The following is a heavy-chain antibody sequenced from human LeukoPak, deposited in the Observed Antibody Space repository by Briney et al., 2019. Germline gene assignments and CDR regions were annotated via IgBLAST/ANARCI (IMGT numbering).Heavy chain of an antibody. D-gene: IGHD3-22*01. CDR2: IKPNSGGT. V-gene: IGHV1-2*02. CDR1: GYSFADYY. Sequence: ASVKVSCKASGYSFADYYMHWVRQAPGQGLEWMGWIKPNSGGTRSAQKFQGRVTMTRDTSISTAYMELSSLRYDDTAVYYCARVFSTNYYDNRGWFDPWGQGTLVTVSS. CDR3: ARVFSTNYYDNRGWFDP. J-gene: IGHJ5*02.